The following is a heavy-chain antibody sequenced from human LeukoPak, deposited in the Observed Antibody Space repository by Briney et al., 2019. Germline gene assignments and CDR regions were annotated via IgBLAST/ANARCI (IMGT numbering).Heavy chain of an antibody. Sequence: PGRSLRLSCAASGFTFSSYGMHWVRQAPGKGLEWVAVIWYDGSNKYYADSVKGRFTISRDNSKNTLYLQMNSLRAEDTAVYYCARGGSSSWYGAFDIWGQGTMVTVSS. CDR2: IWYDGSNK. CDR1: GFTFSSYG. J-gene: IGHJ3*02. CDR3: ARGGSSSWYGAFDI. V-gene: IGHV3-33*01. D-gene: IGHD6-13*01.